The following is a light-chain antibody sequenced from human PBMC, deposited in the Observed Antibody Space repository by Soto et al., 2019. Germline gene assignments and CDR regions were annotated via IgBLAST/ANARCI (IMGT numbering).Light chain of an antibody. CDR2: GNS. Sequence: QSVLTQPPSVSGAPGQRVTISCTGSSSNIGAGYDVHWYQQLPGTAPKLLIYGNSNRPSGVPDRFSGSKSGTSASLAITGLQAEDEAGDYCQSYDSSLSGVVFGGGTKLTFL. CDR3: QSYDSSLSGVV. J-gene: IGLJ2*01. V-gene: IGLV1-40*01. CDR1: SSNIGAGYD.